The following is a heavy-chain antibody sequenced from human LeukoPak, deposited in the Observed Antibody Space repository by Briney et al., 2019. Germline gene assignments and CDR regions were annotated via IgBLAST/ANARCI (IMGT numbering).Heavy chain of an antibody. CDR3: ARDRDYAFDY. Sequence: GRSLRLSCAASGFTLSSYSMNWVRQAPGKGLEWISYIDSDTYGNTIYYADIVRGRFTISRDNAKNSLYLQMNSLRDEDTALYYCARDRDYAFDYWGQGTLVTVSS. CDR2: IDSDTYGNTI. J-gene: IGHJ4*02. V-gene: IGHV3-48*02. CDR1: GFTLSSYS. D-gene: IGHD4-17*01.